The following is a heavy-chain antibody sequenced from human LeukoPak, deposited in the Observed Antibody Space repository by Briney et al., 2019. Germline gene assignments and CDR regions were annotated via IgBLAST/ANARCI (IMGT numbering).Heavy chain of an antibody. CDR1: GYTFTSYA. CDR2: INAGNGNT. D-gene: IGHD5-12*01. Sequence: GASVKVSCKASGYTFTSYAMHWVRQAPGQRLEWMGWINAGNGNTKYPQKFQGRVTITRDTSASTAYMELSSLRSEDTAVYYCARALWNSGYPFDYWGQGTLVTVSS. V-gene: IGHV1-3*01. CDR3: ARALWNSGYPFDY. J-gene: IGHJ4*02.